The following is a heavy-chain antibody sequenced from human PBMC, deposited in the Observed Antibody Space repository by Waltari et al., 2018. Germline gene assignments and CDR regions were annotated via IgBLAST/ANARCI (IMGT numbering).Heavy chain of an antibody. CDR2: IKQDGSEK. CDR3: ARDGTAARTVVVMPPNYYGMDV. CDR1: GFTFSSYW. V-gene: IGHV3-7*01. J-gene: IGHJ6*02. Sequence: EVQLVESGGGLVQPGGSLRLSCAASGFTFSSYWMSWVRQAPGKGRGWVANIKQDGSEKYYVDSVKGRFTISRDNAKNSLYLQMNSLRAEDTAVYYCARDGTAARTVVVMPPNYYGMDVWGQGTTVTVSS. D-gene: IGHD2-21*01.